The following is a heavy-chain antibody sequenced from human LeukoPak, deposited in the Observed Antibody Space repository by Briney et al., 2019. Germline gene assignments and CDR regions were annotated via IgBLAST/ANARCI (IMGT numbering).Heavy chain of an antibody. CDR1: GFTFSNYG. D-gene: IGHD5-18*01. CDR2: ISYDGSNK. J-gene: IGHJ3*02. Sequence: AGGSLRLSCAASGFTFSNYGMYWVRQAPGKGLEWVAFISYDGSNKYYADSVKGRFTISRDNSKSTLYLQMNSLRPEDTAVYLCAKDRAYSSFVDIWGQGTMVTVSS. V-gene: IGHV3-30*18. CDR3: AKDRAYSSFVDI.